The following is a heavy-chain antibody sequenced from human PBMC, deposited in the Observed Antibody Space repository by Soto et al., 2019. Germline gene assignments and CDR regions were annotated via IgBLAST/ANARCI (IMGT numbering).Heavy chain of an antibody. V-gene: IGHV4-59*01. J-gene: IGHJ4*02. CDR1: GGSISSYY. CDR3: ARVYGDYLDY. Sequence: QVQLQESGPGLVKPSETLSLTCTVSGGSISSYYWSWNPQPPGKGLEWIGYIYYSGSTNYNPSLKSRVTISVDTSKNQFPLKLSSVTAADTAVYYCARVYGDYLDYWGQGTLVTVSS. D-gene: IGHD4-17*01. CDR2: IYYSGST.